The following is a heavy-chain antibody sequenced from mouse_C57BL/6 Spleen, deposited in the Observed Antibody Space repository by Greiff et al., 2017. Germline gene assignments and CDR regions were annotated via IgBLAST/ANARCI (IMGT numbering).Heavy chain of an antibody. V-gene: IGHV1-64*01. Sequence: VQLQQPGAELVKPGASVKLSCKASGYTFTSYWMHWVKQRPGQGLEWIGMIHPNSGSTNYNEKFKSKATLTVAKSSSTAYMQLSSLTSEDSAVYYCASPDLLGFAYWGQGTLVTVSA. D-gene: IGHD2-1*01. CDR1: GYTFTSYW. J-gene: IGHJ3*01. CDR3: ASPDLLGFAY. CDR2: IHPNSGST.